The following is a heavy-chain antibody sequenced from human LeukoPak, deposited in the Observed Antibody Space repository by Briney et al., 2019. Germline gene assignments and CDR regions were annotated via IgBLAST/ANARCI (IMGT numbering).Heavy chain of an antibody. V-gene: IGHV3-23*01. CDR3: APGRPGFYFDF. CDR2: ITFSAGTA. D-gene: IGHD3-10*01. CDR1: GFTFSSYA. Sequence: GGSLRLSCAASGFTFSSYAMSWVRQAPGKGLEWVSAITFSAGTAYYADSVKGRFTISRDNSKNTLYLQMNSLRAEDTAVYYCAPGRPGFYFDFWGRGTLVTVSS. J-gene: IGHJ4*02.